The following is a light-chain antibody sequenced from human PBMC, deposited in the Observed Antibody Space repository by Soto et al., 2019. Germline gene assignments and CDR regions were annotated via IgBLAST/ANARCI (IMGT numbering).Light chain of an antibody. CDR1: QSVSSSY. CDR2: GAS. Sequence: EIVLTQSPGTLSLSPGDRATLSCRASQSVSSSYLAWYQQKPGQAPRLLIYGASIMATGIPDRFSGSGSGTDFTLTISRLEPEDFAVYYCQQCDGSPRFNCGGGTKLEIK. J-gene: IGKJ4*01. V-gene: IGKV3-20*01. CDR3: QQCDGSPRFN.